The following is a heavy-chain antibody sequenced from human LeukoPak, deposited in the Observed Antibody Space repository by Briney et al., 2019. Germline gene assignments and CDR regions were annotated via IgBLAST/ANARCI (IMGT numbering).Heavy chain of an antibody. CDR3: ARHDGYSSGWYYFDY. Sequence: GESLKISCKGSGYSFTSYWIGWVRQMPGKGLEWMGIIYPGDSDTRYSPSFQGQVTISADKSISTPYLQWSSLKASDTAMYYCARHDGYSSGWYYFDYWGQGTLVTVSS. CDR1: GYSFTSYW. V-gene: IGHV5-51*01. CDR2: IYPGDSDT. D-gene: IGHD6-19*01. J-gene: IGHJ4*02.